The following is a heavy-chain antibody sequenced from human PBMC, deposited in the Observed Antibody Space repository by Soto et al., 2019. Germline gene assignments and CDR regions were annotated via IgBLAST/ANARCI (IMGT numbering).Heavy chain of an antibody. J-gene: IGHJ4*01. D-gene: IGHD6-19*01. Sequence: QVQLVQSGAEVKKPGASVNVSCKASGFTFIKYAMHWVRQAPGQRPEWMGWINAGNGNTRYSQRWQGRVTITRDTSPSTVYMDLSSLRSEDTAVYYCARDYADIAVAGIPLLAHWGQGTLVPVSS. CDR2: INAGNGNT. CDR3: ARDYADIAVAGIPLLAH. V-gene: IGHV1-3*01. CDR1: GFTFIKYA.